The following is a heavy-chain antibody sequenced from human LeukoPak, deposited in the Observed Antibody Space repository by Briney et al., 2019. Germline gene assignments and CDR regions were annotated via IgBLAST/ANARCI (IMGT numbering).Heavy chain of an antibody. D-gene: IGHD6-19*01. J-gene: IGHJ4*02. CDR2: INQDGSEK. V-gene: IGHV3-7*01. Sequence: PGGSLRRSCAASRFTFSSYWMTWVRQGPGKGLEWVANINQDGSEKYYVDSVKGRFTISRDNAKNSLYLQMNSLRAEDTAVYYCGRSVAGIDYWGQGTLVTVSS. CDR3: GRSVAGIDY. CDR1: RFTFSSYW.